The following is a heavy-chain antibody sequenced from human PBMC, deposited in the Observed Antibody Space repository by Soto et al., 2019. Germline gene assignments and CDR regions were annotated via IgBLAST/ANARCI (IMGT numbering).Heavy chain of an antibody. J-gene: IGHJ4*02. D-gene: IGHD6-6*01. CDR3: ARAREPEYSSSIFFDY. CDR2: ISGTGANA. V-gene: IGHV3-23*01. CDR1: GLTFGNYA. Sequence: EVQLLESGGGLIRPGGSLRLSCAASGLTFGNYAMNWVRQTPGKGLEWVSAISGTGANAYYRDSVKGRFIISRDNSKNILYLQMNSLKAEDTALYYCARAREPEYSSSIFFDYWGRGILVTVSS.